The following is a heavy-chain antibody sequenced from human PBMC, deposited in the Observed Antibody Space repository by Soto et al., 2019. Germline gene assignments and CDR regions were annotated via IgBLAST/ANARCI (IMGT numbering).Heavy chain of an antibody. CDR2: IWYDGSNK. V-gene: IGHV3-33*01. CDR1: GFTFSSYG. D-gene: IGHD2-2*02. J-gene: IGHJ6*02. CDR3: ARDVWFLGSGYCSSTSCYRGNYYYGMDV. Sequence: QVQLVESGGGVVQPGRSLRLSCAASGFTFSSYGMHWVRQAPGKGLEWVAVIWYDGSNKYYADSVKGRFTISRDNSKNTLYLQMNSLRAEDTAVYYCARDVWFLGSGYCSSTSCYRGNYYYGMDVWGQGTTVTVSS.